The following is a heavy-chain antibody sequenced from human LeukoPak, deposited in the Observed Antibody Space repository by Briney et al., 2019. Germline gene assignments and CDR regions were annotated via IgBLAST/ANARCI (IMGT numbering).Heavy chain of an antibody. CDR1: GYTFTSYG. D-gene: IGHD5-12*01. CDR3: ARGEYSGYDVGDAFDI. CDR2: ISAYNGNT. J-gene: IGHJ3*02. V-gene: IGHV1-18*01. Sequence: GASVKVSCKASGYTFTSYGISWVRQAPGQGLEWMGWISAYNGNTNYAQKLQGRVTMTTDTSTSTAYMELSSLRSEDTAVYYCARGEYSGYDVGDAFDIWGQGTMVTVSS.